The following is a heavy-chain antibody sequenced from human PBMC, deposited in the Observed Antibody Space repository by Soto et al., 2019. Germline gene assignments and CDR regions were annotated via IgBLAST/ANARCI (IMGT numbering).Heavy chain of an antibody. J-gene: IGHJ5*02. Sequence: QITLKESGPTLVKPTQTLTLTCTFSGFSISTGGVGVGWIRQPPGKALEWLALIYWNDDTRYSPSLRSRLTITKYPSKNQVVRTKTNMDPVDTATYYCAHRGYGDYPRDNWFDPWGQGTLVTVSS. D-gene: IGHD4-17*01. V-gene: IGHV2-5*01. CDR2: IYWNDDT. CDR3: AHRGYGDYPRDNWFDP. CDR1: GFSISTGGVG.